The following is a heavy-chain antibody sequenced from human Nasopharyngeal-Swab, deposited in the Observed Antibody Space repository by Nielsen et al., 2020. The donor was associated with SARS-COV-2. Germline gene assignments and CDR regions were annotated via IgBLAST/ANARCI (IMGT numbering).Heavy chain of an antibody. CDR2: IIPIFGTA. J-gene: IGHJ4*02. D-gene: IGHD3-22*01. Sequence: SVKVSCKASGGTFSSYAISWVRQAPGQGLEWMGGIIPIFGTANYAQKFQGRVTITADESTSTAYMELSSLRSEDTAVYYCARDLWDYDSSGYYSGAPDYWGQGTLVTVSS. CDR1: GGTFSSYA. V-gene: IGHV1-69*13. CDR3: ARDLWDYDSSGYYSGAPDY.